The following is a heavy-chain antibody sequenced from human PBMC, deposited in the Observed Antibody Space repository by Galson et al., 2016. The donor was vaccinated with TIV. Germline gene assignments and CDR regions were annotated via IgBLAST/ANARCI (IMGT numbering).Heavy chain of an antibody. Sequence: TLSLTCTVSGGPLYSGNYHWTWIRQPAGKGLEWIGRIYASGSTTYNAFLKRRVTMSVDTSKNQFSLNLNSVTAADTAFYYCAIACRAALNGGSCLRAVDVWGQGTTVIVSS. J-gene: IGHJ6*02. CDR3: AIACRAALNGGSCLRAVDV. CDR2: IYASGST. CDR1: GGPLYSGNYH. V-gene: IGHV4-61*02. D-gene: IGHD2-15*01.